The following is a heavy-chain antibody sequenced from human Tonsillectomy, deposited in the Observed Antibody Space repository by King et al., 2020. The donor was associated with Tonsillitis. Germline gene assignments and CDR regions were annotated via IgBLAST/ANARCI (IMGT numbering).Heavy chain of an antibody. J-gene: IGHJ6*03. V-gene: IGHV1-69*06. CDR2: IIPYFGRX. CDR1: GXTFSSYA. Sequence: QLVQSGDEVKKPGSSVRVSCKASGXTFSSYAVSWVRQVPGQGLEWMGGIIPYFGRXNYTQKFQGRLTITADKSSTTAYMELNRLTSEDTAVYYCARDRGNDYGDYGYFYYMDVWGKGTTVTV. D-gene: IGHD4-17*01. CDR3: ARDRGNDYGDYGYFYYMDV.